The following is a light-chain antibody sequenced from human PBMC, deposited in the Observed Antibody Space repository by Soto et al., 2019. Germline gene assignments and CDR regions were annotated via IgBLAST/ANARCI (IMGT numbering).Light chain of an antibody. J-gene: IGKJ1*01. Sequence: EIVMTQSPATLSVSPGERATLSCRASQSVSSNLAWYQQKPGQAPRLLIYGASTRATAIPARFSGSGSGTEFTLTISSLRYEDFAVYYCQQYNNWPKTFGQGTKVEIK. CDR2: GAS. CDR3: QQYNNWPKT. V-gene: IGKV3-15*01. CDR1: QSVSSN.